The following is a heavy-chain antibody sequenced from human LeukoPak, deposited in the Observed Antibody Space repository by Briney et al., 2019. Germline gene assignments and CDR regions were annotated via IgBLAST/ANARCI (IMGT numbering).Heavy chain of an antibody. J-gene: IGHJ4*02. CDR2: IYYSGST. V-gene: IGHV4-59*01. CDR1: GGSISSYY. D-gene: IGHD3-22*01. CDR3: SRGPSRGQTDSSGYYFY. Sequence: AETLSLTCTVSGGSISSYYCSWIRQPPGKGLEWIGYIYYSGSTNYNPSLKSRVTISVDTPKNQFSLKLSSVTAADRALYYWSRGPSRGQTDSSGYYFYWGEGTLVTVSS.